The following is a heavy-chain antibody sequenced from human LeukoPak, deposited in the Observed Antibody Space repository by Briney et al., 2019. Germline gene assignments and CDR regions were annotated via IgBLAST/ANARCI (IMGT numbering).Heavy chain of an antibody. V-gene: IGHV1-2*02. J-gene: IGHJ4*02. Sequence: GASVKVSCKASGYILSDFYMHWVRHVPGQGLEWMGWMNPHSGGKNYAQKFQGRVTMTRDTSISTDYMELTRLTSDDTAIYYCVRDGDGRINFDYWGQGTLVTVSS. CDR1: GYILSDFY. CDR3: VRDGDGRINFDY. D-gene: IGHD3-10*01. CDR2: MNPHSGGK.